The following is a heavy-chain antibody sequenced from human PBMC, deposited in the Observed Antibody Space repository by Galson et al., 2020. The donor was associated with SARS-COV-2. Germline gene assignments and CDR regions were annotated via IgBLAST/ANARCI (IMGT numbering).Heavy chain of an antibody. J-gene: IGHJ6*03. V-gene: IGHV3-7*01. D-gene: IGHD3-22*01. CDR2: IKQDGSEK. CDR3: ARGGGYYDSSGYNYYYYYMDV. CDR1: GFTFSSYW. Sequence: GGSLRLSCAASGFTFSSYWMSWVRQAPGKGLEWVANIKQDGSEKYYVDSVKGRFTISRDNAKNSLYLQMNSLRAEDTAVYYCARGGGYYDSSGYNYYYYYMDVWGKGTTVTISS.